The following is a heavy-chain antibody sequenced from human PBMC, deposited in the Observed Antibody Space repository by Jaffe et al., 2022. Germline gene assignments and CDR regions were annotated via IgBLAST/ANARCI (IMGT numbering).Heavy chain of an antibody. D-gene: IGHD6-6*01. J-gene: IGHJ4*02. V-gene: IGHV3-23*01. CDR3: ANQRGSSPYFDY. CDR1: GFTFSSYA. CDR2: ISGSGGST. Sequence: EVQLLESGGGLVQPGGSLRLSCAASGFTFSSYAMSWVRQAPGKGLEWVSAISGSGGSTYYADSVKGRFTISRDNSKNTLYLQMNSLRAEDTAVYYCANQRGSSPYFDYWGQGTLVTVSS.